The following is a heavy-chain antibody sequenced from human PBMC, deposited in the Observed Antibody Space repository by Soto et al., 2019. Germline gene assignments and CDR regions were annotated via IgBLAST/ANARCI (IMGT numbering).Heavy chain of an antibody. D-gene: IGHD2-15*01. J-gene: IGHJ4*02. CDR2: ISASGHSA. V-gene: IGHV3-23*01. Sequence: DVELLESGGGLVHPGGSLRLSCTASGFSLGDYGMNWVRQTPGKGLEWVSTISASGHSAYSADSVKGRLIISRDTSKNTLYLQMNSLRAEDTAVYYCARSALLWWALDSWGQGTLVTVSS. CDR3: ARSALLWWALDS. CDR1: GFSLGDYG.